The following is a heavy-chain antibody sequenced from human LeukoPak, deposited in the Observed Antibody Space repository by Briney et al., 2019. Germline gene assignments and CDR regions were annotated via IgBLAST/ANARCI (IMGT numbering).Heavy chain of an antibody. D-gene: IGHD5-12*01. J-gene: IGHJ5*02. CDR2: IIPIFGTA. CDR3: ARDDNAGYDLINWFDP. CDR1: GGTFSSYA. V-gene: IGHV1-69*13. Sequence: SVKVSCKASGGTFSSYAISWVRQAPGQGLEWMGGIIPIFGTANYAQKFQGRVTITADESTSTAYMELSSLRSDDTAVYYCARDDNAGYDLINWFDPWGQGTLVTVSS.